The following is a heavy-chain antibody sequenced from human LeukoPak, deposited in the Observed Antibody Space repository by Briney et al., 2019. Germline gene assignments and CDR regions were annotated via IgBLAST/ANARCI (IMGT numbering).Heavy chain of an antibody. CDR3: ATLRGRYYYDSSGYYWKLYDY. V-gene: IGHV1-69*06. J-gene: IGHJ4*02. Sequence: SVKVSCKASGGTFSSYAISWVRQAPGQGREWMGRIIPIFGTANYAQKFQCRVTITAHKSRSTAFMELSSLRSEHTAVYYCATLRGRYYYDSSGYYWKLYDYWGQGTLVTVSS. D-gene: IGHD3-22*01. CDR2: IIPIFGTA. CDR1: GGTFSSYA.